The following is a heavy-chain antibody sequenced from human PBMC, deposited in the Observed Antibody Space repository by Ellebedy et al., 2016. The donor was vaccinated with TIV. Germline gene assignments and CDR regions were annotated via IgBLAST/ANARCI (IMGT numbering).Heavy chain of an antibody. J-gene: IGHJ4*02. CDR3: ARHVGSGWYEPNEY. CDR2: IYYSGRT. D-gene: IGHD6-19*01. V-gene: IGHV4-39*01. CDR1: GGSLSSSSYY. Sequence: GSLRLSXSVSGGSLSSSSYYWGWIRQPPGKGLEWIGSIYYSGRTYQNPSLRSRVTISVDTGKNQFTLKLTSVTAADSALYYCARHVGSGWYEPNEYWGQGTLVTVSS.